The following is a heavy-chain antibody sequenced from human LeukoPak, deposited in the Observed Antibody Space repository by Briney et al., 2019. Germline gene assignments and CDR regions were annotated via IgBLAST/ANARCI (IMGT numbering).Heavy chain of an antibody. CDR3: VTSTGQQFIPYDY. V-gene: IGHV3-66*02. D-gene: IGHD6-13*01. Sequence: GGSLRLSCAASGFNVSSNYMTWIRQAPGKGLEWVSLIYGADAAYYAESVRGRFMISRDNLKDTLFLQMNSLRVEDTAVYYCVTSTGQQFIPYDYWGQGTHVTVSS. J-gene: IGHJ4*02. CDR1: GFNVSSNY. CDR2: IYGADAA.